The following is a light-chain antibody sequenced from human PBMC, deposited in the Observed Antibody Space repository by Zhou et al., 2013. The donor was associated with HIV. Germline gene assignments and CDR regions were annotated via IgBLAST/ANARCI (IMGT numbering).Light chain of an antibody. CDR3: QQSHTTLYT. CDR1: QSINKS. Sequence: DIQMTQSPSSLSASVGDRVTITCRTSQSINKSLNWYQQKPGKAPKLLIYATSTLQSGVPSRFRGSGSGTDFTLTISSLQPEDFATYYCQQSHTTLYTFGQGTKLEIK. V-gene: IGKV1-39*01. J-gene: IGKJ2*01. CDR2: ATS.